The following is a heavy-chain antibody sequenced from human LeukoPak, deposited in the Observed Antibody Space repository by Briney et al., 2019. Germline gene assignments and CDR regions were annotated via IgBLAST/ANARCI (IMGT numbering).Heavy chain of an antibody. CDR1: GYTFTGYY. J-gene: IGHJ4*02. CDR2: INPNSGGT. CDR3: ARDLQISPGGPIRFLEWRGFGD. D-gene: IGHD3-3*01. V-gene: IGHV1-2*02. Sequence: ASVKVSCKASGYTFTGYYMHWVRQAPGQGLEWMGWINPNSGGTNYAQKFQGRVTMTRDTSISTAYMELSRLRSDDTAVYYCARDLQISPGGPIRFLEWRGFGDWGQGTLVTVSS.